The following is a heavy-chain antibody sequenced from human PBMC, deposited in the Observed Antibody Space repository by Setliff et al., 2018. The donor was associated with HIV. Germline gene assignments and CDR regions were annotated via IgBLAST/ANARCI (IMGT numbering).Heavy chain of an antibody. Sequence: ASVKVSCKASGYMFSGFHMHCVRQAAGQGLEWMGRINPNSGGTNYAQKFQGRVTMTRDTSISTAYMELSRLRSDDTAVYYCARDWAEDYYGSGSFQYWGQGTLVTVSS. J-gene: IGHJ1*01. CDR1: GYMFSGFH. V-gene: IGHV1-2*06. D-gene: IGHD3-10*01. CDR2: INPNSGGT. CDR3: ARDWAEDYYGSGSFQY.